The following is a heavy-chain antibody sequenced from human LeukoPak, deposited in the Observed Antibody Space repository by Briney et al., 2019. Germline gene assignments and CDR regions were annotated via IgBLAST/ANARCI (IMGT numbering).Heavy chain of an antibody. CDR3: ARDLGYCSSTSCSH. CDR2: ISGNSGAT. CDR1: GFTFSSYP. V-gene: IGHV3-23*01. Sequence: PGGSLRLSCATSGFTFSSYPMSWVRQAPGRGLEWVSVISGNSGATYYADSVKGRFTISRDNAKNSLYLQMNSLRAEDTAVYYCARDLGYCSSTSCSHWGQGTLVTVSS. J-gene: IGHJ4*02. D-gene: IGHD2-2*01.